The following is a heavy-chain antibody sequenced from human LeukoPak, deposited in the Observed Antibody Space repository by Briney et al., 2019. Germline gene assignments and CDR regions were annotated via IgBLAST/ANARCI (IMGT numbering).Heavy chain of an antibody. CDR1: GGSISSYY. V-gene: IGHV4-59*08. CDR2: IYYSGST. D-gene: IGHD3-10*01. CDR3: ARHGPPAYGSGSLGDWFDP. J-gene: IGHJ5*02. Sequence: SETLSLTCTVSGGSISSYYWSWIRQPPGKGLEWIGYIYYSGSTNYNPSLKSRVTISVDTSKNQFSLKLSSVTAADTAVYYCARHGPPAYGSGSLGDWFDPWGQGTLVTVSS.